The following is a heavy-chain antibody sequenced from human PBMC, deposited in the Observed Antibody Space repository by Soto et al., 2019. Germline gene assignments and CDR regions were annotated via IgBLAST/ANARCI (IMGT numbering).Heavy chain of an antibody. V-gene: IGHV3-66*01. CDR1: GFTVSSNY. CDR2: IYSGGST. D-gene: IGHD2-2*01. J-gene: IGHJ4*02. Sequence: GGSLRLSCAASGFTVSSNYMSWVRQAPGKGLEWVSVIYSGGSTYYADSVKGRFTISRDNYKNTLYLQMNSLRAEDTAVDYYARDLPDIVVVGKFDYWGQGTLVTVSS. CDR3: ARDLPDIVVVGKFDY.